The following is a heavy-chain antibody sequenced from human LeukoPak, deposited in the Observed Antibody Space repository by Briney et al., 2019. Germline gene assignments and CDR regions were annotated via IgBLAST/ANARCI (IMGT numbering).Heavy chain of an antibody. Sequence: GGSLRLSCAASGFTFSSYSMNWVRQAPGKGLEWVSSISSSSSYIYYADSVKGRFTISRDNAKNSLYLQMNSLRAEDTAVYYCAKEGNYYGSGSRGAFDIWGQGTMVTVSS. V-gene: IGHV3-21*01. CDR1: GFTFSSYS. CDR3: AKEGNYYGSGSRGAFDI. CDR2: ISSSSSYI. D-gene: IGHD3-10*01. J-gene: IGHJ3*02.